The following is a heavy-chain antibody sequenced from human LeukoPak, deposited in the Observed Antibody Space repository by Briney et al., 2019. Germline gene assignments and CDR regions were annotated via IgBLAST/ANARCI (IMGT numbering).Heavy chain of an antibody. Sequence: SETLSLTCTVSGGSISSSSYYWGWIRQPPGKGLEWIGSIYYSGSTYYNPSLKSRVTISVDTSKNQFSLKLSSVTAADTAVYYCARGRITMIRGAPLWFDPWGQGTLVTVSS. CDR1: GGSISSSSYY. D-gene: IGHD3-10*01. V-gene: IGHV4-39*07. J-gene: IGHJ5*02. CDR2: IYYSGST. CDR3: ARGRITMIRGAPLWFDP.